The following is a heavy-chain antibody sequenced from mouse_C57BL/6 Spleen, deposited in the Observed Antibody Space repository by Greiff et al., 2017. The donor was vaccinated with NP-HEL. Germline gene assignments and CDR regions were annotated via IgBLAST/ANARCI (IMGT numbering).Heavy chain of an antibody. CDR2: IDPENGDT. D-gene: IGHD2-4*01. Sequence: EVQLQQSGAELVRPGASVKLSCTASGFNIKDDYMHWVKQRPEQGLEWIGWIDPENGDTEYASKFQGKATITADTSSNTAYLQLSSLTSEDTAVYYCTTRDDYGWFAYWGQGTLVTVSA. J-gene: IGHJ3*01. CDR3: TTRDDYGWFAY. V-gene: IGHV14-4*01. CDR1: GFNIKDDY.